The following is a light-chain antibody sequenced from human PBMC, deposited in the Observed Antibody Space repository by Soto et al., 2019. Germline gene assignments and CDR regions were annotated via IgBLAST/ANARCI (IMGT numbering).Light chain of an antibody. Sequence: DIQMTQSPSSLSASVGDRVTITCQASQDISNYLNWYQQKPGKAPKLLIYDASNLETGVPSRFSGSGSGTDFTFAISRLQHEEIATYYCQQYDNLPLTFGGGTKVELK. CDR3: QQYDNLPLT. J-gene: IGKJ4*01. V-gene: IGKV1-33*01. CDR1: QDISNY. CDR2: DAS.